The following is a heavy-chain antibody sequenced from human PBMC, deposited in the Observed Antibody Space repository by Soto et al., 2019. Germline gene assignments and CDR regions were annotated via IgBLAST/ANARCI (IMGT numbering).Heavy chain of an antibody. D-gene: IGHD6-19*01. J-gene: IGHJ3*01. CDR2: ISRSGTT. V-gene: IGHV4-4*02. Sequence: ETLSLTCAVSGGSISSSNWWTWVRQPPGKGLEWIGEISRSGTTNYKPSLKSRVTISVDKSKNQFSLKLGSVTAADTAMYYCARDSASSGVFTWGQGTMVTVSS. CDR3: ARDSASSGVFT. CDR1: GGSISSSNW.